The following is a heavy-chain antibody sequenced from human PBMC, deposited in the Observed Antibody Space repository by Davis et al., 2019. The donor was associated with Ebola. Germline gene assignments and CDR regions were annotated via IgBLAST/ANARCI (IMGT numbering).Heavy chain of an antibody. D-gene: IGHD1-26*01. J-gene: IGHJ4*02. CDR1: GYTFTSYG. CDR3: AKVAHSGSYHSFGY. Sequence: ASVKVSCKASGYTFTSYGISWVRQAPGQGLEWMGWINPNSGGTNYAQKFQGRVTMTRDTSISTAYMELSRLRSDDTAVYYCAKVAHSGSYHSFGYWGQGTLVTVSS. CDR2: INPNSGGT. V-gene: IGHV1-2*02.